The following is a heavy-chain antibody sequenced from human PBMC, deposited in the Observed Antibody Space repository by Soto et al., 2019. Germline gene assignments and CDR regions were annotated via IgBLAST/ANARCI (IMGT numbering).Heavy chain of an antibody. V-gene: IGHV1-18*01. CDR1: GCTFSSYT. Sequence: GASVKVSCKASGCTFSSYTISWVRQAPGQGLEWMGWISTNNGKTNYAQKLQDRVTMTTDTSTSTAYMELRSLRSDDTAVYYCARDRGFYSDFDYWGQGTLVTVSS. CDR2: ISTNNGKT. J-gene: IGHJ4*02. D-gene: IGHD2-15*01. CDR3: ARDRGFYSDFDY.